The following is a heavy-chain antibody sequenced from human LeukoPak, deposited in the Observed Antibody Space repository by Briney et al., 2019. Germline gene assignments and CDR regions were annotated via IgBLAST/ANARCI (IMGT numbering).Heavy chain of an antibody. D-gene: IGHD3-10*01. CDR2: IYYSGST. V-gene: IGHV4-59*08. CDR3: ARAFGSLFYFDY. CDR1: GGSISSYY. Sequence: SETLSLTCTVSGGSISSYYWSWLRQPPGKGLEWIGYIYYSGSTNYNPSLKSRVTISVDTSKNQLSLKLSSVTAADTAVYYCARAFGSLFYFDYWGQGTLVTVSS. J-gene: IGHJ4*02.